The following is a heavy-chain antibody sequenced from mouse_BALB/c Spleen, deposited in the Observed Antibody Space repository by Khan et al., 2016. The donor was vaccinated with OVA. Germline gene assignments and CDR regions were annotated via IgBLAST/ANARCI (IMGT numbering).Heavy chain of an antibody. V-gene: IGHV1S41*01. Sequence: DLVKPGASVKLSCKASGYTFTSYWINWIKQRPGQGLEWIGRISPGSGTPYYNEMFKGKVTLTVDISSNTAYIQLSSLSSEDSAVYFCARENYYGSSHYAMDYWGQGTSVTVSS. CDR2: ISPGSGTP. CDR1: GYTFTSYW. CDR3: ARENYYGSSHYAMDY. D-gene: IGHD1-1*01. J-gene: IGHJ4*01.